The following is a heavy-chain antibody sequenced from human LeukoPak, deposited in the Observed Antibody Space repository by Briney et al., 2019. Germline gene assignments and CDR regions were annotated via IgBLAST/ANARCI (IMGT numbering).Heavy chain of an antibody. CDR3: ARSGYCSSTSCYNTGYFDY. V-gene: IGHV4-4*07. CDR1: GGSISSYY. J-gene: IGHJ4*02. D-gene: IGHD2-2*02. CDR2: IYTSGST. Sequence: PSETLSLTCTVSGGSISSYYWSWIRQPAGKGLEWIGRIYTSGSTNYSPSLKSRVTMSVDTSKNQFSLKLSSVTAADTAVYYCARSGYCSSTSCYNTGYFDYWGQGTLVTVSS.